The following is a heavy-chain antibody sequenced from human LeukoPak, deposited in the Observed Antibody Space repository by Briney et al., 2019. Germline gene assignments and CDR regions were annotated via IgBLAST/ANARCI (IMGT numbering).Heavy chain of an antibody. CDR2: IYYSGST. Sequence: PSETLSLTCTVSGGSISSGGYYWSWIRQHPGKGLEWIGYIYYSGSTYYNPSLKSRVTISVDTSKNQFSLELSSVTAADTAVYYCARSIVATMYYFDYWGQGTLVTVSS. V-gene: IGHV4-31*03. CDR3: ARSIVATMYYFDY. J-gene: IGHJ4*02. CDR1: GGSISSGGYY. D-gene: IGHD5-12*01.